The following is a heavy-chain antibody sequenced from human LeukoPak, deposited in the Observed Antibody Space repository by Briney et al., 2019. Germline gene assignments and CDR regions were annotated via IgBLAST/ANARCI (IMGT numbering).Heavy chain of an antibody. D-gene: IGHD6-19*01. CDR1: SYTFTSYG. CDR2: IIPILGIA. CDR3: ARDYKQWLVQ. J-gene: IGHJ4*02. Sequence: SVKVSCKASSYTFTSYGISWVRQAPGQGLEWMGRIIPILGIANYAQKFQGRVTITADKSTSTAYMELSSLRSEDTAVYYCARDYKQWLVQWGQGTLVTVSS. V-gene: IGHV1-69*04.